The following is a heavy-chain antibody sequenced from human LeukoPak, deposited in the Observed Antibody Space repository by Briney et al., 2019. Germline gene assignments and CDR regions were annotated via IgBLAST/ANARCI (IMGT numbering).Heavy chain of an antibody. CDR1: GYTFTSYG. D-gene: IGHD5-12*01. CDR2: ISADNGKT. CDR3: ARRGYPVYYYYMDV. J-gene: IGHJ6*03. Sequence: VSVKVSCKTSGYTFTSYGISWVRQAPGQGLEWMGWISADNGKTNYAQKLQGRVTMTTDTSTTTAYMELRSLRSDDTAVYYCARRGYPVYYYYMDVWGKGTTVTISS. V-gene: IGHV1-18*01.